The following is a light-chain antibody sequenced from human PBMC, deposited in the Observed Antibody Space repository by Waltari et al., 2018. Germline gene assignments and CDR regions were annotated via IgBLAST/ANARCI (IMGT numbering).Light chain of an antibody. J-gene: IGLJ3*02. CDR3: AAWDDSLNGRWV. Sequence: QSVLTQPPPVPGTPGQRVTISCSGSASNIGNTLVNWYQQFPGKAPKLLIYRSDQRPSGAPDRFAGSKSGTSASLAISGLQSEDEADYYCAAWDDSLNGRWVFGGGTKVTVL. V-gene: IGLV1-44*01. CDR1: ASNIGNTL. CDR2: RSD.